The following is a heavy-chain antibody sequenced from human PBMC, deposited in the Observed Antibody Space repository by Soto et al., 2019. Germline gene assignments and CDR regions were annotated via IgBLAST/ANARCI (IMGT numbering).Heavy chain of an antibody. CDR3: ARVSIVVVVAAALDY. Sequence: AGSLRHSCPASGFTFSRHTMNRVRQAPGKGLEWVSSISSSSSYIYYADSVKGRFTISRDNAKNSLYLQMNSLRAEDTAVYYCARVSIVVVVAAALDYWGQGT. J-gene: IGHJ4*02. CDR2: ISSSSSYI. D-gene: IGHD2-15*01. V-gene: IGHV3-21*01. CDR1: GFTFSRHT.